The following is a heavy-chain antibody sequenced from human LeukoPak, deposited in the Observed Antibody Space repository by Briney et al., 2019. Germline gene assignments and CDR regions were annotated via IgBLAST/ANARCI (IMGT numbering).Heavy chain of an antibody. CDR3: ASYGSGSYYHFDY. D-gene: IGHD3-10*01. V-gene: IGHV4-4*02. J-gene: IGHJ4*02. CDR2: IYHSGST. CDR1: GGSISSSNW. Sequence: SETLSLTCTVSGGSISSSNWWSWVRQPPGKGLEWIGEIYHSGSTNYNPSLKSRVTISVDKSKNQFSLKLSSVTAADTAVYYCASYGSGSYYHFDYWGQGTLVPVSS.